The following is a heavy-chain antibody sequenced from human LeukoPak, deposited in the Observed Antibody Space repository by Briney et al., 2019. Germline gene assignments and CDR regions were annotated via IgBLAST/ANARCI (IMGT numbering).Heavy chain of an antibody. V-gene: IGHV4-39*01. D-gene: IGHD3-22*01. CDR1: GGSTSSVSYY. J-gene: IGHJ4*02. CDR3: YYYDSSGEGDY. CDR2: IYYSGTT. Sequence: SETLSLTCTVSGGSTSSVSYYWGWIRQPPGKGLEWIGGIYYSGTTYYNPSLKSRVAISIDTFNNQYSLRLSSVTAADTAVYYPYYYDSSGEGDYWGQGTLVTVSS.